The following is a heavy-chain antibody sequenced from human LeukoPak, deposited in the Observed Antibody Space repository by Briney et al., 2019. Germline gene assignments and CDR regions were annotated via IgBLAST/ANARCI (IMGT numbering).Heavy chain of an antibody. CDR1: GYSFTTYW. Sequence: MAGESLKISCKGSGYSFTTYWINWVRQMPGEGLEWMGRIDPSDSYTNYSPSLQGHVTISADKSISTAYLQWSSLKASDTAMYYCARHVLRYDILTGYLDYWGQGTLVTVSS. V-gene: IGHV5-10-1*01. CDR3: ARHVLRYDILTGYLDY. CDR2: IDPSDSYT. J-gene: IGHJ4*02. D-gene: IGHD3-9*01.